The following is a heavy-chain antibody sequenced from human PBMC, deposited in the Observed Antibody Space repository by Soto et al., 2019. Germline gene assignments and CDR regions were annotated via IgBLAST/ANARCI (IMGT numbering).Heavy chain of an antibody. CDR3: AKDISPGQGYRLFDY. D-gene: IGHD5-18*01. CDR2: LSGSGDNT. CDR1: GFTFSSFA. J-gene: IGHJ4*02. V-gene: IGHV3-23*01. Sequence: EVQLLESGGGLVQPGGSLRLSCVASGFTFSSFAMSWVRQAPGKGLEWVSLLSGSGDNTYYADSVKGRFTISRDNSKSTLYLPMNSLRAEDTAIYYCAKDISPGQGYRLFDYWGQGTQVTVSS.